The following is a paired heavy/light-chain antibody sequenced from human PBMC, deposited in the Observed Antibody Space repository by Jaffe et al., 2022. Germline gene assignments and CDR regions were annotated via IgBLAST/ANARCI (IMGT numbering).Heavy chain of an antibody. CDR3: VKDLGGGAFDI. D-gene: IGHD3-16*01. CDR2: IDWNSISI. CDR1: GFTFDDYV. J-gene: IGHJ3*02. V-gene: IGHV3-9*01. Sequence: EVQLVESGGDLVQPGRSLRLSCAASGFTFDDYVMHWVRQAPGKGLEWVSSIDWNSISIGYADSVKGRFTVSRDNAKNSLYLQMNSLRTDDTALYYCVKDLGGGAFDIWGLGTLLTVSS.
Light chain of an antibody. J-gene: IGKJ2*01. CDR1: QSVSSN. V-gene: IGKV3-15*01. CDR2: GAS. Sequence: EIVLTQSPATLSVSPGEGATLSCRASQSVSSNLAWYHQKPGQAPRLLIYGASTRATGIPARFSGSGSGTEFTLTISSLQSEDFAVYYCQQYNNWPMYTFGQGTKLEIK. CDR3: QQYNNWPMYT.